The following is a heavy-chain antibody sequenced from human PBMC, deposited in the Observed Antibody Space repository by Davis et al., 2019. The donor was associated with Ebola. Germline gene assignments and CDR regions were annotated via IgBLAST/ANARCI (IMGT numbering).Heavy chain of an antibody. CDR3: ARDDADILTGYYNY. Sequence: GGSLRLSCAASGFTFSSYWMSWVRQAPGKGLEWVANIKQDGIEKYYVDSVKGRFTISSDNAKNSLYLQMNSLRAEDTAVYYCARDDADILTGYYNYWGQGTLVTVSS. CDR2: IKQDGIEK. J-gene: IGHJ4*02. CDR1: GFTFSSYW. V-gene: IGHV3-7*01. D-gene: IGHD3-9*01.